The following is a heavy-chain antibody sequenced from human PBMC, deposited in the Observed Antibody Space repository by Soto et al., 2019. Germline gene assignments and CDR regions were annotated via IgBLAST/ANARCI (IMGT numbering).Heavy chain of an antibody. V-gene: IGHV4-30-4*01. CDR2: IYYSGST. J-gene: IGHJ4*02. Sequence: SETLSLTCAVYGGSFSGYYWSWIRQPPGKGLEWIGYIYYSGSTYYNPSLKSRVTISVDTSKNQFSLKLSSVTAADTAVYYCAKMTTVTSNYFDYWGQGTLVTVSS. CDR3: AKMTTVTSNYFDY. CDR1: GGSFSGYY. D-gene: IGHD4-17*01.